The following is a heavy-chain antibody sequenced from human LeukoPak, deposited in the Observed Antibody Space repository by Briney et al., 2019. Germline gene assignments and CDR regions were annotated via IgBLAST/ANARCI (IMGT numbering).Heavy chain of an antibody. V-gene: IGHV3-74*01. CDR1: GFTFGSYW. J-gene: IGHJ4*02. CDR3: VRIGVEDEQFRHFDS. Sequence: TGGSLRLSCAASGFTFGSYWMHWVRQGPGKGLVWVSRINRDGSNAIYADSVKGRFSISRDNARNTLYLQMNSLRVEDSAVYYCVRIGVEDEQFRHFDSWGQGALVIVS. CDR2: INRDGSNA. D-gene: IGHD3-10*01.